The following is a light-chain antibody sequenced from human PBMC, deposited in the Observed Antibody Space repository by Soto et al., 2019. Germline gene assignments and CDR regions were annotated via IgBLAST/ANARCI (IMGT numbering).Light chain of an antibody. J-gene: IGKJ1*01. CDR1: RSVLYSSNNKNY. CDR3: QQYYSSPRT. CDR2: WAS. V-gene: IGKV4-1*01. Sequence: DIVMTQSPDSLAVFLGERATIKCKSSRSVLYSSNNKNYLAWYQQKPGHPPKLLIYWASTRESGVPDRFSGSGSGTEFTLTISTLQAEDVAVYYCQQYYSSPRTFGQGTKVEIK.